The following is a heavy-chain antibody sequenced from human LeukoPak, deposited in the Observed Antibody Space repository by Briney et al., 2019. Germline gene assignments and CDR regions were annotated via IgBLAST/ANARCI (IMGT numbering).Heavy chain of an antibody. CDR1: GGSFSGYY. CDR3: ARYSSGWYSNYYFDY. V-gene: IGHV4-34*01. Sequence: SEALSLTCAVYGGSFSGYYWSWIRQPPGKGLEWIGEINHSGSTNHNPSLKSRVTISVDTSKNQFSLKLSSVTAADTAVYYCARYSSGWYSNYYFDYWGQGTLVTVSS. D-gene: IGHD6-19*01. J-gene: IGHJ4*02. CDR2: INHSGST.